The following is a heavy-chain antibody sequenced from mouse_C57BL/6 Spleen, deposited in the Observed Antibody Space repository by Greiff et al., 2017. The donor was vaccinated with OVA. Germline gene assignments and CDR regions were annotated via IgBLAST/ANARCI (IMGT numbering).Heavy chain of an antibody. V-gene: IGHV1-82*01. J-gene: IGHJ2*01. D-gene: IGHD1-1*01. CDR2: IYPGDGDT. Sequence: VQLQQSGPELVKPGASVKISCKASGYAFSSSWMNWVKQRPGKGLEWIGRIYPGDGDTNYNGKFKGKVTLTADKASSTAYMQLSSLTSEDSAVYFCARDYYGSSLDYWGQGTTLTVSS. CDR3: ARDYYGSSLDY. CDR1: GYAFSSSW.